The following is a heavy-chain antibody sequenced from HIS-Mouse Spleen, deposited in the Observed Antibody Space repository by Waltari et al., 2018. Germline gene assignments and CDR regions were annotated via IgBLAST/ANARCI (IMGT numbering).Heavy chain of an antibody. CDR2: IYYSGST. CDR3: AREIPYSSSWYDWYFDL. CDR1: GVSISSSSYS. J-gene: IGHJ2*01. D-gene: IGHD6-13*01. Sequence: QLQLQESGPGLVKPSETLSLTCTVSGVSISSSSYSLGGIRQPPGKGLEWIGSIYYSGSTYYNPSLKSRVTISVDTSKNQFSLKLSSVTAADTAVYYCAREIPYSSSWYDWYFDLWGRGTLVTVSS. V-gene: IGHV4-39*07.